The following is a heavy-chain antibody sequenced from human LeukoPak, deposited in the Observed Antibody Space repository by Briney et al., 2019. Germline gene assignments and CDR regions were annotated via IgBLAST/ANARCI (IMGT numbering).Heavy chain of an antibody. CDR1: GYTFTGYY. D-gene: IGHD6-19*01. J-gene: IGHJ4*02. CDR3: ARDRVGSGWPRPFYLEF. CDR2: MNPNTGAT. Sequence: ASVKVSCKPSGYTFTGYYLHWVRQAPGQALELMGWMNPNTGATVYAQNFQGRVTMSRDTSISTAYMTLSSLRSDDTAVYFCARDRVGSGWPRPFYLEFWGQGTLVSVSS. V-gene: IGHV1-2*02.